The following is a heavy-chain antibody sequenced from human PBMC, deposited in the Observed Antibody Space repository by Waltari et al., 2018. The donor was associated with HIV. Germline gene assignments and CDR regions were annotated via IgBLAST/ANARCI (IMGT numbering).Heavy chain of an antibody. V-gene: IGHV3-23*01. CDR3: AKIVVVAGTSADF. Sequence: EVQLLESGGGLIQPGGSLRLSCAASGFTFSTYAMGWVRQAPGKGLEWVSVISGDGSTYYADSVKGRFIISRDNSKSTVYLQMNDLRAEDTALYYCAKIVVVAGTSADFWGQGVVVTVSS. CDR1: GFTFSTYA. J-gene: IGHJ4*02. D-gene: IGHD2-21*02. CDR2: ISGDGST.